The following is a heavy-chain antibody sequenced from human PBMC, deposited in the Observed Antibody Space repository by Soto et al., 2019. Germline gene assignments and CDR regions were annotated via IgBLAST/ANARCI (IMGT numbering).Heavy chain of an antibody. J-gene: IGHJ5*02. Sequence: SETLSLTCTVSGGSISSGDFYWTRIRQPPGKGLEWIGHIFYSGSTYYNPSLKSRIAISVDTSRNQFSLKVNSVTAADTAVYYCARVSRIFGEPGNWFDPWGQGTLVTVSS. V-gene: IGHV4-30-4*01. D-gene: IGHD3-3*01. CDR3: ARVSRIFGEPGNWFDP. CDR1: GGSISSGDFY. CDR2: IFYSGST.